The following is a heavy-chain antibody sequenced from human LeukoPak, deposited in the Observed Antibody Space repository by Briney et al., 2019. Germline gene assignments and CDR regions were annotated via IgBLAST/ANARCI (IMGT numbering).Heavy chain of an antibody. CDR2: IDPGGGST. CDR3: AREIAVADTNDY. V-gene: IGHV1-46*01. D-gene: IGHD6-19*01. CDR1: GYTFTSYY. J-gene: IGHJ4*02. Sequence: ASLKVSCKPSGYTFTSYYMHWVRQAPGQGGGWMGIIDPGGGSTSYAQKFQGRVTMTRNTSTSTVYMELSSLRSEDTAVYYCAREIAVADTNDYWGQGTLVTVSS.